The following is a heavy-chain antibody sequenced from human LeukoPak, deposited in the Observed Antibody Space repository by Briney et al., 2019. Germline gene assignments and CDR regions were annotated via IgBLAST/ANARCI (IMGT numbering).Heavy chain of an antibody. J-gene: IGHJ4*02. V-gene: IGHV3-48*01. CDR3: ARDSSGAFDY. CDR2: ISSSSTTI. D-gene: IGHD3-22*01. CDR1: GFTFSSYN. Sequence: GGSLRLSCAASGFTFSSYNMNWVRQAPGKGLEWLSYISSSSTTIYYADSVKGRFTISRDNAKNSLYLQMNSLRAEDTAVYYCARDSSGAFDYWGQGTLVTVSS.